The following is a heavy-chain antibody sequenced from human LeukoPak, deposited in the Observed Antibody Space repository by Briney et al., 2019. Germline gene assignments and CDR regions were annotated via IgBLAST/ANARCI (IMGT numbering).Heavy chain of an antibody. J-gene: IGHJ5*02. V-gene: IGHV3-23*01. Sequence: GGSLRLSCAASGFTFSSYAMSWVRQAPGKGLEWVSAISGSGGSTYYADSVKGRFTISRDNSKNTLYLQMNSLRAEDTAVYYCAKDKSMVSAFEDWFDPWGQGTLVTVSS. CDR3: AKDKSMVSAFEDWFDP. D-gene: IGHD2-8*01. CDR1: GFTFSSYA. CDR2: ISGSGGST.